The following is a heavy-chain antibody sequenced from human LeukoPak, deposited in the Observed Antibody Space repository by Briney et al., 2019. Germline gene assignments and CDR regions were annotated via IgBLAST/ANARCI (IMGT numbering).Heavy chain of an antibody. Sequence: GGSLRLSCAASGFTFSSYAMSWVRQAPGKGLVWVSRINNDGSSTRYADSVQGRFTISRDNAKNTLYLQMTSLRAEDTAVYYCASLSDTAMVRLDYWGQGTLVTVSS. CDR3: ASLSDTAMVRLDY. CDR1: GFTFSSYA. D-gene: IGHD5-18*01. J-gene: IGHJ4*02. V-gene: IGHV3-74*01. CDR2: INNDGSST.